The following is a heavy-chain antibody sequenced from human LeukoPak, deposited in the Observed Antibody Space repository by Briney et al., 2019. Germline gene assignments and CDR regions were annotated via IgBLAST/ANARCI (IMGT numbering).Heavy chain of an antibody. CDR2: TYHTGST. J-gene: IGHJ4*02. Sequence: SETLSLTCAVSGYSICRGHYWGWVRPAPGEGLEWIGSTYHTGSTDYNLSLKSRLTISVDISKNLVSLNLRSVTAADTAVFYCAMDKDDYVWGTYRWWGQGMLVTVSS. V-gene: IGHV4-38-2*01. CDR1: GYSICRGHY. D-gene: IGHD3-16*02. CDR3: AMDKDDYVWGTYRW.